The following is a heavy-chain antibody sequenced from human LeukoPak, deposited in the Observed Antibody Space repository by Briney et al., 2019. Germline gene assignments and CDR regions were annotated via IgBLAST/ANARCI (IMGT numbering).Heavy chain of an antibody. D-gene: IGHD6-13*01. CDR2: ISGSGGST. V-gene: IGHV3-23*01. CDR1: GFTFSSYA. Sequence: HPGGSLRLSCAASGFTFSSYAMSWVRQAPGKGLEWVSAISGSGGSTYYADSVKGRFTISRDNSKNTLYLQMNSLRAEDTAVYYCAKDLFGIAAAGNFDYWGREPWSPSPQ. J-gene: IGHJ4*02. CDR3: AKDLFGIAAAGNFDY.